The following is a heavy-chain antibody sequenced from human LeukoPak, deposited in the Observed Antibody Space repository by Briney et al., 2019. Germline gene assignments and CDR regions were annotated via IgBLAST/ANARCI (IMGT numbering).Heavy chain of an antibody. D-gene: IGHD1-7*01. J-gene: IGHJ6*02. CDR1: GGSFSGYY. CDR3: ARAPPKNCNYEVGYYYGMDV. CDR2: INHSGST. Sequence: PSETLSLTCAVYGGSFSGYYWSWIRQPPGKGLEWIGEINHSGSTNYNPSLKSRVTISVDTSKNQFSLKLSSVTAADTAVYYCARAPPKNCNYEVGYYYGMDVWGQGTTVTVSS. V-gene: IGHV4-34*01.